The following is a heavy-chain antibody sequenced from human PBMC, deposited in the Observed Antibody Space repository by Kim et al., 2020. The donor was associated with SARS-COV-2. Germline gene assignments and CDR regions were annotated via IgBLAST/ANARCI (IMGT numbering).Heavy chain of an antibody. V-gene: IGHV4-34*01. Sequence: SETLSLTSAFYGGSFSGYYWSWIRQPPGKGLEWIGEINHSGSTNYNPSLKSRVTISVDTSKNPFSLKLSSVTAAYTAVYYCARGSPWSRGAFDIWGQGTMVTVAS. D-gene: IGHD1-26*01. CDR2: INHSGST. CDR1: GGSFSGYY. CDR3: ARGSPWSRGAFDI. J-gene: IGHJ3*02.